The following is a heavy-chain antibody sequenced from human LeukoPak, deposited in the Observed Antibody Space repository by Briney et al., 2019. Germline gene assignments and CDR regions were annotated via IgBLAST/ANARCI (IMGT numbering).Heavy chain of an antibody. D-gene: IGHD3-10*01. CDR3: AREFYGSGSGPLKYFDY. J-gene: IGHJ4*02. Sequence: SQTLSLTCTLSGGSISSGDYYWSWIRQPPGKGLEWIGYIYYSGSTYYNPSLKSRVTISVDTSKNQFSLKLSSVTAADTAVYYCAREFYGSGSGPLKYFDYWGQGTLVTVSS. V-gene: IGHV4-30-4*08. CDR2: IYYSGST. CDR1: GGSISSGDYY.